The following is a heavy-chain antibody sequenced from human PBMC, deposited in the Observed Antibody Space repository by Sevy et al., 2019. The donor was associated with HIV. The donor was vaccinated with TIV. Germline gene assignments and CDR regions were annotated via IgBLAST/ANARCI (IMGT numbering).Heavy chain of an antibody. CDR2: ISGSSNYI. J-gene: IGHJ4*02. CDR3: ARGPPDGSYDYFDY. V-gene: IGHV3-21*06. CDR1: EFTFSSYN. D-gene: IGHD1-26*01. Sequence: GGSLRFSCAASEFTFSSYNMNWVRQAPGKGLEWVSSISGSSNYIYYAESVKGRFRISRDNVKDTLYLQMNSLRADDTAVYYCARGPPDGSYDYFDYWGQGTLVTVSS.